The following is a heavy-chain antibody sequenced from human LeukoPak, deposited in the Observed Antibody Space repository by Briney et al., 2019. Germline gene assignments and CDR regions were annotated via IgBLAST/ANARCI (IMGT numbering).Heavy chain of an antibody. J-gene: IGHJ5*02. D-gene: IGHD3-16*01. Sequence: PSETLSLTCTVSGGSISSYYWSWIRQPPGKGLEWIGYIYYSGSTNYNPSLKSRVTISVDTSKNQFSLKLSSVTAADTAVYYCARRALGYWFDPWGQGTLVTVSS. V-gene: IGHV4-59*01. CDR3: ARRALGYWFDP. CDR2: IYYSGST. CDR1: GGSISSYY.